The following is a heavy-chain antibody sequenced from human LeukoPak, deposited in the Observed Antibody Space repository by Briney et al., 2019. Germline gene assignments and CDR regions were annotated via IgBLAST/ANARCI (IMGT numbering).Heavy chain of an antibody. CDR2: INPSGGST. CDR3: AREGLMGYCSGGSCYSIPQFDP. D-gene: IGHD2-15*01. J-gene: IGHJ5*02. CDR1: GYTFTSYY. Sequence: ASVKVSCKASGYTFTSYYMRWVRQAPGQGLEWMGIINPSGGSTSYAQKFQGRVTMTRDTSTSTVYMELSSLRSEDTAVYYCAREGLMGYCSGGSCYSIPQFDPWGQGTLVTVSS. V-gene: IGHV1-46*01.